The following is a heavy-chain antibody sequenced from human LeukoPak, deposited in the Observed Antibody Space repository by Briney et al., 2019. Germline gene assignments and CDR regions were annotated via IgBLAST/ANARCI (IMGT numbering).Heavy chain of an antibody. CDR2: ISYDGSNK. V-gene: IGHV3-30-3*01. D-gene: IGHD3-10*01. CDR3: ASPLWFGELLFES. CDR1: GFTFSSYA. Sequence: GGSLRLSCAASGFTFSSYAMHWGRQAPGKGLEWVAVISYDGSNKYYADSVKGRFTISRDNSKNTLYLQMNSLRAEDTAVYYCASPLWFGELLFESWGQGTLVTVSS. J-gene: IGHJ4*02.